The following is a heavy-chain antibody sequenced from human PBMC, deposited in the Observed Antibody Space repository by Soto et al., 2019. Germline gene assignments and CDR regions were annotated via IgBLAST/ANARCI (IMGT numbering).Heavy chain of an antibody. CDR1: GYTFASSD. J-gene: IGHJ3*02. Sequence: QVQLVQSGAEVKKPGASVKVSCKASGYTFASSDTNWVRQATGQGLEWMGWMNSNSGDTGYAQKFQGRVTMTKNTSRTTAYMELRSLRSEDTAVYYGATEGIEGDDAFEIWGQGTMVTVSS. D-gene: IGHD3-16*01. CDR3: ATEGIEGDDAFEI. V-gene: IGHV1-8*01. CDR2: MNSNSGDT.